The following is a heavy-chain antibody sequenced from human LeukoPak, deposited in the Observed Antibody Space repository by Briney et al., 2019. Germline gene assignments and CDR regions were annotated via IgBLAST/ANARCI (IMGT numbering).Heavy chain of an antibody. Sequence: GESPKISCKGSGYSFTSYWIGWVSQMPGKCLESLGLIYHGDSDTRYSPSFQGQVNISDDKSITTANLQWSSRKASDPAMFYFARHVGYRRYYFDYWGQGTLVTVSS. J-gene: IGHJ4*02. CDR2: IYHGDSDT. V-gene: IGHV5-51*01. CDR3: ARHVGYRRYYFDY. CDR1: GYSFTSYW. D-gene: IGHD1-1*01.